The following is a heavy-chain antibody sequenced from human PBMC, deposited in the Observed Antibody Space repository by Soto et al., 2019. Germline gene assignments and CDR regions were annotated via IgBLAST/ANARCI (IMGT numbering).Heavy chain of an antibody. J-gene: IGHJ5*02. V-gene: IGHV4-31*03. D-gene: IGHD5-12*01. CDR1: GGSISSGGYY. CDR3: ARARGSGYDPKPQFDP. Sequence: QVQLQESGPGLVKPSQTLSLTCTVSGGSISSGGYYWSWIRQHPGKGLEWIGYIYYSGSTYYNPSLKSRVTMSVDPSNNQFSLKLSSVTAADTAVYYCARARGSGYDPKPQFDPWGQGTLVTVSS. CDR2: IYYSGST.